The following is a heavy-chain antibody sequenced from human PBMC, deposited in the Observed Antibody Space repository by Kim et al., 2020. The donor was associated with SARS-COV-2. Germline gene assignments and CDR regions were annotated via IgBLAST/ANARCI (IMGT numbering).Heavy chain of an antibody. V-gene: IGHV4-59*01. D-gene: IGHD6-25*01. CDR1: GGSISSYY. CDR3: ARGVAAWHNWFDP. Sequence: SETLSLTCTVSGGSISSYYWSWIRQPPGKGLEWIGYIYYSGSTNYNPSLKSRVTISVDTSKNQFSLKLSSVTAADTAVYYCARGVAAWHNWFDPWGQGTLVTVSS. CDR2: IYYSGST. J-gene: IGHJ5*02.